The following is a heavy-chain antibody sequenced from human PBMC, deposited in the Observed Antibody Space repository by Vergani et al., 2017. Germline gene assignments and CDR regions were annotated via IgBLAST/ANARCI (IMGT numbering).Heavy chain of an antibody. J-gene: IGHJ4*02. CDR2: IDPNSDGT. CDR1: GYTFNGYY. D-gene: IGHD6-25*01. Sequence: QVQLVQSGTEVKKPGASVKVSCKASGYTFNGYYIHWVRQAPGQGLEYMGWIDPNSDGTNYAQKFQGRVTMTRGTSISTAYMELSRLRSDGTAVYYCARGWSGYSTGRCFDFWSEGTLVTVSS. V-gene: IGHV1-2*02. CDR3: ARGWSGYSTGRCFDF.